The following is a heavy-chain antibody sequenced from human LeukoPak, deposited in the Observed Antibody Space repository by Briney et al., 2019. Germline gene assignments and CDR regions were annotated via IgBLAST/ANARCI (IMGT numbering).Heavy chain of an antibody. D-gene: IGHD1-1*01. V-gene: IGHV3-30*18. CDR3: AKEPQKNDYYYGMDV. Sequence: GGSLRLSCAASGFTFSSYGMHWVRQAPGKGLEWVAVISYGGSNKYYADSVKGRFAISRDNSKNTLYLQMNSLRAEDTAVYYCAKEPQKNDYYYGMDVWGQGTTVTVSS. CDR1: GFTFSSYG. CDR2: ISYGGSNK. J-gene: IGHJ6*02.